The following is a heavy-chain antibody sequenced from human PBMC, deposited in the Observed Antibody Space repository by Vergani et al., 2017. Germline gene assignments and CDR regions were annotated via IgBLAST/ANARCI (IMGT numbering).Heavy chain of an antibody. V-gene: IGHV3-23*01. CDR2: ISGSGGST. CDR1: GFTFNHYA. CDR3: AKAMPRNSGYNDLYYYHAMDV. Sequence: EVQLLESGGDLVQPGGSLRLSCAASGFTFNHYAMNWVRQAPGKGLEWVSGISGSGGSTYYAGSVKGRFTISRDSAKNTWYLQMNSLSAGDTAVYYCAKAMPRNSGYNDLYYYHAMDVWGQGTTVTVSS. J-gene: IGHJ6*02. D-gene: IGHD5-12*01.